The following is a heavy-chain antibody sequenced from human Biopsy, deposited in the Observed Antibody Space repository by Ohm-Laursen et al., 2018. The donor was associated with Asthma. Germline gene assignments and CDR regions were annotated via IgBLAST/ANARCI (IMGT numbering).Heavy chain of an antibody. CDR1: GDSPGSISSPAYY. D-gene: IGHD7-27*01. CDR2: ISYSGTT. V-gene: IGHV4-31*03. CDR3: ARHWNWGSFFDF. Sequence: TLSLTCTVSGDSPGSISSPAYYWSWVRQLPGKGLEWIGYISYSGTTFYHPSLKSRLIISLDTSKNQFSLKLSSVTAADTALYYCARHWNWGSFFDFWGQGSLVTVSS. J-gene: IGHJ4*02.